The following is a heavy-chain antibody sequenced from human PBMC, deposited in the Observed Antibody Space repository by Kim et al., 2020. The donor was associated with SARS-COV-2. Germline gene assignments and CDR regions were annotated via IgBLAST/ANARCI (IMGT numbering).Heavy chain of an antibody. V-gene: IGHV1-2*02. D-gene: IGHD2-15*01. J-gene: IGHJ6*03. CDR1: GYTFTFYY. CDR2: INPATGAT. Sequence: ASVKVSCEASGYTFTFYYIQWLRQAPGQGLEWLGWINPATGATKYSEKFRDRLTLTRDNSMSTAHMELSDLTSDDTAVYYCAVLIVVAARDIWGKGTTV. CDR3: AVLIVVAARDI.